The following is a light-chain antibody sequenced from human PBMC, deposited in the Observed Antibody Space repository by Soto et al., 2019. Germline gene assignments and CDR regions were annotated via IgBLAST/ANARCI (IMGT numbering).Light chain of an antibody. CDR3: QQYNTCPLS. CDR2: GSS. V-gene: IGKV3-15*01. J-gene: IGKJ1*01. CDR1: QTVSSN. Sequence: IVMTQSPVTLSVSPGERATLSCRASQTVSSNLAWYQHTPGQAPRLLIYGSSTSSTDFPARFSGSGSGTEFTLTISSLQSEDIAVDYCQQYNTCPLSFGQGTKVEIK.